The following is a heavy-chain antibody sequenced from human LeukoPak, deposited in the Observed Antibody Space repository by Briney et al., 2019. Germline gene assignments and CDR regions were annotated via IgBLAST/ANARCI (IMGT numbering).Heavy chain of an antibody. CDR1: GGSISSSNW. Sequence: SETLSLTCAVSGGSISSSNWWSWVRQPPGKGLEWIGEIYHSGSTNYNPSLKGRVTISVDKSKNQFSLKLSSVAAADTAVYYCARDPQMITFGGVIVGFSDWGQGTLVTVSS. J-gene: IGHJ4*02. CDR2: IYHSGST. CDR3: ARDPQMITFGGVIVGFSD. V-gene: IGHV4-4*02. D-gene: IGHD3-16*02.